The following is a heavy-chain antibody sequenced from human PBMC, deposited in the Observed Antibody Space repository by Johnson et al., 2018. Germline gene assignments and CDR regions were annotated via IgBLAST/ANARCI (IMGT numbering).Heavy chain of an antibody. V-gene: IGHV4-59*01. Sequence: QVQLQESGPGLVKPSETLSLTCPVSGGSISSYYWSWIRQPPGKGLEWIGYIYYSGSTNSNPSLKSRCPISVDTSKNQFSMKLSSVTAADTAVYYFARGRPPTTRRVAFDIWGQGTMVTVSS. J-gene: IGHJ3*02. CDR1: GGSISSYY. CDR2: IYYSGST. D-gene: IGHD1-7*01. CDR3: ARGRPPTTRRVAFDI.